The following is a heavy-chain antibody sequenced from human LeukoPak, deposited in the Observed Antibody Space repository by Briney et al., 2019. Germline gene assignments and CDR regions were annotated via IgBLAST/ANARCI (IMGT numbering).Heavy chain of an antibody. CDR2: IYYSGST. CDR3: ARGGATHFDY. CDR1: DYSISSGYY. D-gene: IGHD1-26*01. V-gene: IGHV4-61*01. J-gene: IGHJ4*02. Sequence: PSETLSLTCTVSDYSISSGYYWGWIRQPPGKGLEWIGYIYYSGSTNYNPSLKSRVTISVDTSKNQFSLKLSSVTAVDTAVYYCARGGATHFDYWGQGTLVTVSS.